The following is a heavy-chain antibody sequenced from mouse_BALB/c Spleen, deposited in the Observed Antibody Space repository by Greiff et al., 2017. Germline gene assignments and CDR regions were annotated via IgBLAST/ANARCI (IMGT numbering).Heavy chain of an antibody. J-gene: IGHJ1*01. D-gene: IGHD2-1*01. CDR3: ALYGNSRYFDV. V-gene: IGHV7-3*02. CDR1: GFTFTDYY. CDR2: IRNKANGYTT. Sequence: EVMLVESGGGLVQPGGSLRLSCATSGFTFTDYYMSWVRQPPGKALEWLGFIRNKANGYTTEYSASVKGRFTISRDNSQSILYLQMNTLRAEDSATYYCALYGNSRYFDVWGAGTTVTVSS.